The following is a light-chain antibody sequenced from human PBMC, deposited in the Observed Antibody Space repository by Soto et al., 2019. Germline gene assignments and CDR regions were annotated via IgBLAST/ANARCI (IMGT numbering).Light chain of an antibody. V-gene: IGKV3-20*01. CDR2: GAS. Sequence: EIVLTQSPATLSFSPGGRSALAFMASQSVSRRLAWYQQRPGQSPRLLISGASMRASGVPVRFIGSGSGTDFTLTITRLEPEDFAVYYCQQYGGSPITFGLGTRLEI. CDR1: QSVSRR. CDR3: QQYGGSPIT. J-gene: IGKJ5*01.